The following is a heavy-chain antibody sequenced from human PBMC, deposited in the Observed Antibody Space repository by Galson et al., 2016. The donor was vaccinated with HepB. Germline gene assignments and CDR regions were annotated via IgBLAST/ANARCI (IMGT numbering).Heavy chain of an antibody. CDR3: AREVWRHDNNWYFAGFDP. CDR2: IKQDGSER. V-gene: IGHV3-7*01. D-gene: IGHD1-1*01. J-gene: IGHJ5*02. CDR1: GLTISDDW. Sequence: SLRLSCAASGLTISDDWMHWVRQAPGKGLEWVANIKQDGSERSYVDSVRGRFTISRDNAKNSLYLQMNSLRGEDTAVYYCAREVWRHDNNWYFAGFDPWGQGTLVTVSS.